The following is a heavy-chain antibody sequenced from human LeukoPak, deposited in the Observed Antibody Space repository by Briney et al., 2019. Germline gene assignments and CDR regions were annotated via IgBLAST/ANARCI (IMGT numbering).Heavy chain of an antibody. V-gene: IGHV4-59*01. Sequence: PSETLSLTCTVSGGSISSYYWSWIRRPPGKGLEWIGYIYYSGSTNYNPSLKSRVTISVDTSKNQFSLKLSSVTAADTAVYYCAREKVVPAAITSNWFDPWGQGTLVTVSS. J-gene: IGHJ5*02. D-gene: IGHD2-2*01. CDR3: AREKVVPAAITSNWFDP. CDR1: GGSISSYY. CDR2: IYYSGST.